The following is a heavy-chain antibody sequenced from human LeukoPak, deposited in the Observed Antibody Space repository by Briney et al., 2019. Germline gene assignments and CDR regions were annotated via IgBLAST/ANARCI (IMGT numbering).Heavy chain of an antibody. V-gene: IGHV1-8*01. D-gene: IGHD2-15*01. CDR2: MNPNSGNT. Sequence: ASVKVSCKASGYTFTSYDINWVRQATGQGLEWMGWMNPNSGNTGYAQKFQGRVTMTRNTSISTAYMELSSLRSEDTAVYYCPRTYPRGYCSGGSCSATFGYWGQGTLVTVSS. CDR3: PRTYPRGYCSGGSCSATFGY. CDR1: GYTFTSYD. J-gene: IGHJ4*02.